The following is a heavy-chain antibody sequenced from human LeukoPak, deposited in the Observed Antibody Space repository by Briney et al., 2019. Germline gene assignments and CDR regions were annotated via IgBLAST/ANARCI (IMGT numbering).Heavy chain of an antibody. CDR2: IIPIFGTA. CDR1: GGTFSSYA. CDR3: ARDYYDSSGFGY. J-gene: IGHJ4*02. D-gene: IGHD3-22*01. V-gene: IGHV1-69*06. Sequence: ASVKVSCKASGGTFSSYAISWVRQAPGQGLEWMGGIIPIFGTANYAQKFQGRVTITADKSTSTAYMELSSLRSEDTAVYYCARDYYDSSGFGYWGQGTLVTVSS.